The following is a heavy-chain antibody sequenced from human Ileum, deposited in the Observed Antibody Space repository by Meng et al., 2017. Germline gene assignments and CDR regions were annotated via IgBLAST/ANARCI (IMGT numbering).Heavy chain of an antibody. CDR1: GFTFSSYA. Sequence: GESLKISCAASGFTFSSYAMHWVRQAPGKGLEWVAVISYDGSNKYYADSVKGRFTISRDNSKNTLYLQMNSLRAEDTAVYYCARDRKDQGGGWYSPQYYYYGMDVWGQGTTVTGSS. V-gene: IGHV3-30*01. CDR2: ISYDGSNK. J-gene: IGHJ6*02. CDR3: ARDRKDQGGGWYSPQYYYYGMDV. D-gene: IGHD6-19*01.